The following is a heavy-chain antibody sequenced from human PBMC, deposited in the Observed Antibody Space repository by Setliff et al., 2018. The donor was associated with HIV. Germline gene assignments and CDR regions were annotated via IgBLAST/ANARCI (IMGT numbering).Heavy chain of an antibody. Sequence: SETLSLTCTVSGDSISSSIYYWGWVRQPPGKGLEWIGGIYYTGSPFYNPSLKSRVTISVDTSNNQFSLKLSSVTAADTAVYYCARGGGTSSPIDYHYYIDVWGKVTTVTVSS. D-gene: IGHD6-6*01. CDR1: GDSISSSIYY. V-gene: IGHV4-39*01. CDR3: ARGGGTSSPIDYHYYIDV. J-gene: IGHJ6*03. CDR2: IYYTGSP.